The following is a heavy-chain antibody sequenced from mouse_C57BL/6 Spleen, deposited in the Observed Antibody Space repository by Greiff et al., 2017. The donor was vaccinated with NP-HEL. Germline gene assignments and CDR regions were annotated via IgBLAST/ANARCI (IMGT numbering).Heavy chain of an antibody. D-gene: IGHD2-4*01. J-gene: IGHJ3*01. CDR2: IYPGDGDT. V-gene: IGHV1-82*01. CDR1: GYAFSSSW. Sequence: QVQLQQSGPELVKPGASVKISCKASGYAFSSSWMNWVKQRPGQGLEWIGRIYPGDGDTNYNGKFKGKATLTADKSSSTAYMQLSSLTSEDSAVYFCARGGLRLAWFAYWGQGTLVTVSA. CDR3: ARGGLRLAWFAY.